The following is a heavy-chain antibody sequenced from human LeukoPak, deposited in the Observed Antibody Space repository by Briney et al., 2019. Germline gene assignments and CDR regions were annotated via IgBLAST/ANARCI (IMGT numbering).Heavy chain of an antibody. J-gene: IGHJ3*02. CDR2: FYYSGST. V-gene: IGHV4-59*08. CDR3: ARRNDFGI. Sequence: KPSETLSLTCTVPGGSISGDHWNWIRQPPGKGLEWIGYFYYSGSTNYIPPLKGQVTISIDTHKNQFALKLTSVTAADTAVYYGARRNDFGIWGQGTMVTVSS. CDR1: GGSISGDH.